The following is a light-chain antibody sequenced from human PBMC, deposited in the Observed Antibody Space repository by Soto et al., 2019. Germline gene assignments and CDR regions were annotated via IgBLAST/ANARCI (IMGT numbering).Light chain of an antibody. CDR3: ISYTSSTTVV. Sequence: QSALTQPASVSGSPGQSITISCTGTSSDVGGYNYVSWYQQHPGKVPKLIIYEVSNRPSGVSNRFSGSKSGNTASLTISGLQAEDEADYYCISYTSSTTVVFGGGTKLTVL. CDR2: EVS. J-gene: IGLJ3*02. CDR1: SSDVGGYNY. V-gene: IGLV2-14*01.